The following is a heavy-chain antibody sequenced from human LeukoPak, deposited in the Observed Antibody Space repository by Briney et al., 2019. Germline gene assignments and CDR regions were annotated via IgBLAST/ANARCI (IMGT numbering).Heavy chain of an antibody. CDR1: GFTISGYW. CDR3: ARGHYYDMDV. V-gene: IGHV3-74*01. CDR2: INIDGITT. J-gene: IGHJ6*02. Sequence: GGSLRLSCAASGFTISGYWMHWVRQAPGKGLVWVSRINIDGITTSYADSVKGRFTISRDNAKNTLYLQMNSLRAEDTAVYYCARGHYYDMDVWGQGTTVTVSS.